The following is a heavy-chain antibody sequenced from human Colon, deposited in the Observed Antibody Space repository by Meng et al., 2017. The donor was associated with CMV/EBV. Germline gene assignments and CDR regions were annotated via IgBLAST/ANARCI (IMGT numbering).Heavy chain of an antibody. D-gene: IGHD6-13*01. V-gene: IGHV1-3*02. J-gene: IGHJ4*02. CDR3: ARARDSGSWLFDY. CDR2: STRDSGKT. CDR1: GYTFNYYA. Sequence: ASVKVSCKASGYTFNYYAIHWVRQAPGHRLQWMGCSTRDSGKTQYSREFQGRVTFTRDTSASTAYMVLGSLTSEDMAVYYCARARDSGSWLFDYWGQGSLVTVSS.